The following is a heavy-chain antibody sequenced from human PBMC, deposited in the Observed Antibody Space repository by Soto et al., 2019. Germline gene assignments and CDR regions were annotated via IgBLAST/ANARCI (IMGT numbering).Heavy chain of an antibody. CDR2: TYYRSIWQT. J-gene: IGHJ5*02. D-gene: IGHD6-6*01. V-gene: IGHV6-1*01. Sequence: QVQLQQSGPGLVKPSQTLSLTCAISGDSVSSNDAVWNWIRQSPSRGLEWLGRTYYRSIWQTEYAVSVKARXTXTXXASKNQFSLPLNSVTPEDTAMYYCARLVGNSWLDHWGQGTLVTVSA. CDR3: ARLVGNSWLDH. CDR1: GDSVSSNDAV.